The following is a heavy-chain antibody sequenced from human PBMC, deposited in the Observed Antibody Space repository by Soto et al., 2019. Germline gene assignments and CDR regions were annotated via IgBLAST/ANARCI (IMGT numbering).Heavy chain of an antibody. D-gene: IGHD2-15*01. Sequence: VKVSCKASGYTFTIYGINWVRQAPGQGLEWMGWISPDNGNTNYAQKLQGRVTMTTDTSTSTAYMELRSLRSDDTAMYYCARPKVTGRWYYGMDVWGQGTTVTVSS. CDR1: GYTFTIYG. CDR3: ARPKVTGRWYYGMDV. J-gene: IGHJ6*02. V-gene: IGHV1-18*01. CDR2: ISPDNGNT.